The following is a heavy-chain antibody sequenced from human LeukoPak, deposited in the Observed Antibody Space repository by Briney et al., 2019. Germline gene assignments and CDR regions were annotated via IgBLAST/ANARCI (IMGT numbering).Heavy chain of an antibody. V-gene: IGHV4-4*07. CDR3: ARQGYTVSYYFLDY. D-gene: IGHD1-26*01. Sequence: SETLSLTCDVSGGSVRRYWWGWVRQPAGKGLEWLGRIYSTGSTRFNPSLKSRLTLSIDTSTNQFSLKLTSVTAADTAVYFCARQGYTVSYYFLDYWSQGTLVTVSS. CDR2: IYSTGST. CDR1: GGSVRRYW. J-gene: IGHJ4*02.